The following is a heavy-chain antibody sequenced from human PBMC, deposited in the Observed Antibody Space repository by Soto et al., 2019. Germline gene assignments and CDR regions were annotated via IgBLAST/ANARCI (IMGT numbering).Heavy chain of an antibody. J-gene: IGHJ6*02. V-gene: IGHV5-10-1*01. Sequence: GESLKISCKGSGYSFTSYWISWVRQMPGKGLEWMGRIDPSASYTNYSPSFQGHVTISADKSISTAYLQWSSLKASDTAMYYCARRAKYYYDSSGYYPSDVWGQGTTVTVSS. CDR1: GYSFTSYW. CDR2: IDPSASYT. CDR3: ARRAKYYYDSSGYYPSDV. D-gene: IGHD3-22*01.